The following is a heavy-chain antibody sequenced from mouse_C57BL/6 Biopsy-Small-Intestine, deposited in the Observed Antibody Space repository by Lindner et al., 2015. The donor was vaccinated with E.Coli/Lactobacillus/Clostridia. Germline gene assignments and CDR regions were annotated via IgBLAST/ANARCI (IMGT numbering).Heavy chain of an antibody. CDR2: IYPGDGDT. CDR3: ARWLLYYYAMDY. J-gene: IGHJ4*01. V-gene: IGHV1-82*01. CDR1: GYAFSSSW. Sequence: VQLQESGPELVKPGASVKISCKASGYAFSSSWMNWVKQRPGKGLEWIGRIYPGDGDTNYSGKFKGKATLTADKSSSTAYMQLSSLTSEDSAVYFCARWLLYYYAMDYWGRRNLSHRLL. D-gene: IGHD2-3*01.